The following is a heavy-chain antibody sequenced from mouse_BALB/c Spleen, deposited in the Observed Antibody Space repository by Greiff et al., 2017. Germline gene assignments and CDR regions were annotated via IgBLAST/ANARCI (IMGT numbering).Heavy chain of an antibody. V-gene: IGHV5-6-5*01. J-gene: IGHJ3*01. CDR2: ISSGGST. Sequence: EVQGVESGGGLVKPGGSLKLSCAASGFTFSSYAMSWVRQTPEKRLEWVASISSGGSTYYPDSVKGRFTISRDNARNILYLQMSSLRSEDTAMYYCARGDRRGEWFAYWGQGTLVTVSA. CDR3: ARGDRRGEWFAY. CDR1: GFTFSSYA. D-gene: IGHD3-3*01.